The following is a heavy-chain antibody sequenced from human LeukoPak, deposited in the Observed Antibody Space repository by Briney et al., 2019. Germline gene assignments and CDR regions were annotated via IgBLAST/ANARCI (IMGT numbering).Heavy chain of an antibody. D-gene: IGHD3-10*01. CDR3: ARGDYGSGTYLWGS. V-gene: IGHV1-69*06. CDR1: GGTFSSYA. J-gene: IGHJ5*02. CDR2: IIPIFGTA. Sequence: GASVKVSCKASGGTFSSYAISWVRQAPGQGLEWMGGIIPIFGTANYAQKFQGRVTITADKSTSTAYMELSSLRSEDTAVYYCARGDYGSGTYLWGSWGQGILVTVSP.